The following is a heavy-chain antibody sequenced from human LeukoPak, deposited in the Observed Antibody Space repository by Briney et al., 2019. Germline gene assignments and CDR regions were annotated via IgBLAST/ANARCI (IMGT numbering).Heavy chain of an antibody. CDR1: GGSISGYF. J-gene: IGHJ6*02. CDR3: ARQQYYYDNSGSWFYYSGMDV. Sequence: SETLSLTCTVSGGSISGYFWSWIRQPPGKGLEWIGYIYYSGSTNYNPSLKSRVTISVDTSKNQFSLKLSSVTAADTALYYFARQQYYYDNSGSWFYYSGMDVWGPGTTVTVSS. D-gene: IGHD3-22*01. CDR2: IYYSGST. V-gene: IGHV4-59*08.